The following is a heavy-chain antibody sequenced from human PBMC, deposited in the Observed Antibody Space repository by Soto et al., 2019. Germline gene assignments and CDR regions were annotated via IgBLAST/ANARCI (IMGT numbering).Heavy chain of an antibody. V-gene: IGHV1-69*04. D-gene: IGHD2-2*01. J-gene: IGHJ6*03. CDR2: IIPILGIA. Sequence: ASVKVSCKASGGTFSSYTISWVRQAPGQGLEWMGRIIPILGIANYAQKFQGRVTITADKSTSTAYMELSSLRSEDTAVYYCAREISGYCSSTSCYPNYYYYYMDVWGKGTTVTVSS. CDR3: AREISGYCSSTSCYPNYYYYYMDV. CDR1: GGTFSSYT.